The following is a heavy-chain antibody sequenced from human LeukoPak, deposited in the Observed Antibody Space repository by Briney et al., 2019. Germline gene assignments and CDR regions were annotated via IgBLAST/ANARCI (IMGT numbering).Heavy chain of an antibody. V-gene: IGHV4-59*01. Sequence: PSETLSLTCTVSGGSISSYYWSWIRQPPGKGLEWIGYIYYSGSTNYNPSLKSRVTISVDTSKNQFSLKLSSVTAADTAVYYCARKNDVGYYSPYYYGMDVWGQGTTVTVSS. CDR3: ARKNDVGYYSPYYYGMDV. CDR2: IYYSGST. CDR1: GGSISSYY. D-gene: IGHD5-12*01. J-gene: IGHJ6*02.